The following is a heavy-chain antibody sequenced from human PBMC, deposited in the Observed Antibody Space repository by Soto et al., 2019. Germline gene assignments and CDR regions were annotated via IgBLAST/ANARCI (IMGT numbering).Heavy chain of an antibody. CDR1: GGSISSGDYY. Sequence: SETLSLTCTVSGGSISSGDYYWSWIRQPPGKGLEWIGYIYYSGSTYYNPSLKSRVTISVDTSKNQFSLKLSSVTAADTAVYYCASRSRRLYYYGMDVWGQGTTVTLSS. CDR3: ASRSRRLYYYGMDV. CDR2: IYYSGST. J-gene: IGHJ6*02. D-gene: IGHD6-25*01. V-gene: IGHV4-30-4*01.